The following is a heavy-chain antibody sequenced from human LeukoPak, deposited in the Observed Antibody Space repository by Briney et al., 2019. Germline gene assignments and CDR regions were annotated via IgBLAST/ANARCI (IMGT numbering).Heavy chain of an antibody. V-gene: IGHV4-59*01. CDR1: GGSISSDY. Sequence: SETLSLTCTVSGGSISSDYWSWIRQPPGKGLEWIGYIYYRGSTNHNPSLKSRVTISVDTSKNQFSLKLSSVTAADTAVYYCARLSGYSSGHYYSDYWGQGTLVTVSS. J-gene: IGHJ4*02. CDR3: ARLSGYSSGHYYSDY. CDR2: IYYRGST. D-gene: IGHD3-22*01.